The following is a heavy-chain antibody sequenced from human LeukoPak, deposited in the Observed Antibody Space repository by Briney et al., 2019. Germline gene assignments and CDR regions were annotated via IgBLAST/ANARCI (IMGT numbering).Heavy chain of an antibody. V-gene: IGHV1-18*01. Sequence: ASVKVSCKASAYTFTNYGISWVRQAPGQGLEWMGWISAYNGNTNYAQNLQGRVTITTDTSTSTAYMELRSLRSDDTAVYYCARDGYNYYFDYWGKGTRVTVSS. CDR3: ARDGYNYYFDY. CDR1: AYTFTNYG. D-gene: IGHD5-24*01. J-gene: IGHJ4*02. CDR2: ISAYNGNT.